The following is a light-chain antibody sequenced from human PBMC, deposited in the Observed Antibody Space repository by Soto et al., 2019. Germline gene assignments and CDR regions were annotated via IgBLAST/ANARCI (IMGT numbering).Light chain of an antibody. V-gene: IGKV3-20*01. Sequence: EVVLTQSPGTLPLSPGERATLSCRASEGVSSGYLAWYQQKPGQAPRLLIYGASRRATGIPGRFSGSGSGTDFTLTISRLDPEDFAVYHCQQYGRTPLTFGQGTKVDIK. CDR1: EGVSSGY. J-gene: IGKJ1*01. CDR3: QQYGRTPLT. CDR2: GAS.